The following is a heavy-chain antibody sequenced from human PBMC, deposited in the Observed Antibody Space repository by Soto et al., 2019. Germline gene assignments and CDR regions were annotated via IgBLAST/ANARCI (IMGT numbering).Heavy chain of an antibody. CDR1: GGSISSYY. CDR3: ARQTVAHAFDI. J-gene: IGHJ3*02. D-gene: IGHD6-19*01. CDR2: IYYSGST. Sequence: SETLSLTCTVSGGSISSYYWSWIRQPPGKGLEWIGYIYYSGSTNYNPSLKSRVTISVDTSKNQFSLKLSSVTAADTAVYYCARQTVAHAFDIWGQGTMVTVSS. V-gene: IGHV4-59*08.